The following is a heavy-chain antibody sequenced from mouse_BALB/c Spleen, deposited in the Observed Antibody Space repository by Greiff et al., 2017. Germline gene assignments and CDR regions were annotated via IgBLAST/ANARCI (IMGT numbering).Heavy chain of an antibody. CDR2: IDPENGDT. CDR3: ITTVVDWYFDV. V-gene: IGHV14-4*02. D-gene: IGHD1-1*01. J-gene: IGHJ1*01. CDR1: GFNIKDYY. Sequence: VQLQQSGAELVRSGASVKLSCTASGFNIKDYYMHWVKQRPEQGLEWIGWIDPENGDTEYAPKFKGKATMTADTSSNTAYLQLSSLTSEDTAVYYFITTVVDWYFDVWGAGTTVTVSS.